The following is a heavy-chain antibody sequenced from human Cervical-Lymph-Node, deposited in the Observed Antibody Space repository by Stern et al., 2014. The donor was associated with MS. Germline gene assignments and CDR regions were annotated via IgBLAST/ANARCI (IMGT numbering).Heavy chain of an antibody. V-gene: IGHV3-33*01. J-gene: IGHJ4*02. Sequence: VQLVESGGGVVQPGRSLRLSCAASGFTFSSYGMHWVRQAPGKGLEWVAVIWYDGSNKYYADSVKGRFTISRDNSKNTLYLQMNSLRAEDTAVYYCARDSSSSEYYFDYWGQGTLVTVSS. D-gene: IGHD6-6*01. CDR3: ARDSSSSEYYFDY. CDR2: IWYDGSNK. CDR1: GFTFSSYG.